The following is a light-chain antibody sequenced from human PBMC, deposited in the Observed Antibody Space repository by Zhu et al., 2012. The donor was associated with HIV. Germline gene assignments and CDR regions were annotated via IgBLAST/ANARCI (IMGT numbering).Light chain of an antibody. CDR1: QSVRTF. J-gene: IGKJ4*01. CDR3: QQRSSWPLT. CDR2: DTS. Sequence: ETVMTQSPATLSVSPGERATLSCRASQSVRTFLAWYQQKPGQAPRLLIYDTSKRAAGIPARFSGSGSETDFTLTISSLEPEDFALYYCQQRSSWPLTFGGGTKVEIK. V-gene: IGKV3-11*01.